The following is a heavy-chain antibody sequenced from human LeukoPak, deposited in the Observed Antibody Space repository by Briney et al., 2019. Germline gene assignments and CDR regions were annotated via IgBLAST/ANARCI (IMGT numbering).Heavy chain of an antibody. Sequence: GGSLRLSCKASGFTFSSYWMHWVRQAPGQGLVWVSRINSDGSSTIYADSLRGRFTISRDNSKNTLYLQMNSLRVDDTAVYYCARDVQGGYCSSASCYSDYWGQGTLVTVSS. CDR3: ARDVQGGYCSSASCYSDY. CDR2: INSDGSST. CDR1: GFTFSSYW. V-gene: IGHV3-74*01. D-gene: IGHD2-2*01. J-gene: IGHJ4*02.